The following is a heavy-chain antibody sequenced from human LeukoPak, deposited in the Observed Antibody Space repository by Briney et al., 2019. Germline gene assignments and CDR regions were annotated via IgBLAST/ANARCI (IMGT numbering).Heavy chain of an antibody. Sequence: SETLSLTCAVYGGSFSGYYWSWIRQPPGKGLEWIGEINHSGSTNYNPSLKSRVTISVDTSKNQFYLKLSSVTAADTAGYYCARGRAKDIVVVVAARKGLYNWFDPWGQGTLVTVSS. CDR1: GGSFSGYY. V-gene: IGHV4-34*01. D-gene: IGHD2-15*01. CDR2: INHSGST. J-gene: IGHJ5*02. CDR3: ARGRAKDIVVVVAARKGLYNWFDP.